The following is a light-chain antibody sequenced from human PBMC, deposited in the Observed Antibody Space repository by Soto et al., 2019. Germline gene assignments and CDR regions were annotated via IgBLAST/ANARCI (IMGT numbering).Light chain of an antibody. J-gene: IGKJ4*01. Sequence: IPMAQSPSSMFASXGDRVTIGCRARLSISSFLNWYQQKPGKAPKFXXYSASSLQRGGPSRFSGSGSATDFTLPISSRQPEDFATYYRQQSYSTPLTFGGGTKVDIK. CDR3: QQSYSTPLT. CDR1: LSISSF. V-gene: IGKV1-39*01. CDR2: SAS.